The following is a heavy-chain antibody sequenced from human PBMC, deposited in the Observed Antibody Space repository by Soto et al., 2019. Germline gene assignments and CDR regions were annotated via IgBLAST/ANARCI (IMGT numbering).Heavy chain of an antibody. V-gene: IGHV3-30-3*01. Sequence: GGSLRLSCAASGFTFSNYAMHWVRQAPGKGLEWAAIISYGGSSKDYADSVKGRFTISRDDSKNTLYLEMASLRAEDTAVYYCARGPTEYCSGGSCYRDGAFDIWGQGTMVTVSS. D-gene: IGHD2-15*01. CDR1: GFTFSNYA. CDR2: ISYGGSSK. J-gene: IGHJ3*02. CDR3: ARGPTEYCSGGSCYRDGAFDI.